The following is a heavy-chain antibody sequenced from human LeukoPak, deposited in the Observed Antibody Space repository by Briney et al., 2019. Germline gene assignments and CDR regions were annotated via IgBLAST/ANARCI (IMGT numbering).Heavy chain of an antibody. V-gene: IGHV3-48*01. J-gene: IGHJ4*02. Sequence: PGGSLRLSCAASGFTFSSYSMNWVRQAPGKGLEWVSYVSSSSSTIYYADSVKGRFTISRDNAKNSLYLQMNSLRAEDTAVYYCARGTRRKSSDYWGQGTLVTVSS. CDR2: VSSSSSTI. CDR1: GFTFSSYS. CDR3: ARGTRRKSSDY.